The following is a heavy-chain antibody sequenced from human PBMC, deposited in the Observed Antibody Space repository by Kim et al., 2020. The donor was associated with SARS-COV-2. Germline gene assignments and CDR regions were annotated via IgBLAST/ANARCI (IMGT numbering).Heavy chain of an antibody. D-gene: IGHD3-16*02. J-gene: IGHJ4*02. Sequence: SETLSLTCNVSGGSISDYYWGWIRQPPGKGLEWIGYIYYSGSTNYNSSLMSRVTISVDVSKNQFSLKLSSVTTADTAVYYCVRAPLVPRYFDSCGQGTLVTVSS. CDR1: GGSISDYY. CDR3: VRAPLVPRYFDS. V-gene: IGHV4-59*01. CDR2: IYYSGST.